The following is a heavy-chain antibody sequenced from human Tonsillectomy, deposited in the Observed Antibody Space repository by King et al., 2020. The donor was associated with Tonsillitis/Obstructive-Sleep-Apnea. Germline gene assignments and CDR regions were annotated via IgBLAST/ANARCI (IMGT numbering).Heavy chain of an antibody. Sequence: QVQLVESGGGVVQPGRSLRLSCAASGFTFSSYGMHWVRQAPGKGLEWVAVIWYDGSNKYYADSVKGRFTISRDNSKNTLYLQMNSLRAEDTAVYYCARDRVWFGELFRYYYYGMDVRGQGTTVTVSS. CDR2: IWYDGSNK. CDR1: GFTFSSYG. CDR3: ARDRVWFGELFRYYYYGMDV. D-gene: IGHD3-10*01. V-gene: IGHV3-33*01. J-gene: IGHJ6*02.